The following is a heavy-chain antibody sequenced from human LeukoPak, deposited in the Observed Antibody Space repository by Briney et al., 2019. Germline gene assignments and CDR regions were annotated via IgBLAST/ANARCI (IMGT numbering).Heavy chain of an antibody. Sequence: PGRSLRLSCAASGFTFDDYAMHWVRQAPGKGLEWVSGISWNSGSIGYADSVKGRFTISRDNSKNTLYLQMNSLRAEDTAVYYCAKDRPLAYCGGDCYSTGYFDYWGQGTLVTVSS. J-gene: IGHJ4*02. V-gene: IGHV3-9*01. CDR2: ISWNSGSI. CDR3: AKDRPLAYCGGDCYSTGYFDY. D-gene: IGHD2-21*02. CDR1: GFTFDDYA.